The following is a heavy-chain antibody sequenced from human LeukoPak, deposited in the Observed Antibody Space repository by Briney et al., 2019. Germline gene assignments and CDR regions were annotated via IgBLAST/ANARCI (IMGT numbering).Heavy chain of an antibody. CDR2: IYSGGLT. Sequence: PGGSLRLSCAASGFAVNTKFMHWVRQAPGKGLEWISVIYSGGLTYYADSVEGRFTISRDNSKNTLYLYMNSLRAEDTAVYYCARDEVTSGGGLESWGQGALVIASP. CDR1: GFAVNTKF. J-gene: IGHJ4*02. D-gene: IGHD3-16*01. V-gene: IGHV3-53*01. CDR3: ARDEVTSGGGLES.